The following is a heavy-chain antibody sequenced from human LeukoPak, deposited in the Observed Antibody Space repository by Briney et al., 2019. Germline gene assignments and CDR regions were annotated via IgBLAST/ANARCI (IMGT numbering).Heavy chain of an antibody. D-gene: IGHD6-13*01. Sequence: CGPTLANPTQALTPTCNFSGFSLSTSGVGVGWIRQPPGKALEWLALIYWDEDKRYRPSLKSRVTITKDTSKNHVVLTMTNMDPVDTATYYCAHLSKYSSTWSHWGQGTLVTVSS. V-gene: IGHV2-5*02. CDR3: AHLSKYSSTWSH. J-gene: IGHJ4*02. CDR2: IYWDEDK. CDR1: GFSLSTSGVG.